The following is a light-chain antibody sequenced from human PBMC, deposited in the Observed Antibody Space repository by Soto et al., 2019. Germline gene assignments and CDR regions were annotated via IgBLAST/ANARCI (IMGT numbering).Light chain of an antibody. J-gene: IGKJ2*01. CDR3: QQRSNWPPYT. CDR2: DAS. CDR1: QRVSSY. V-gene: IGKV3-11*01. Sequence: EIVLTQSPATLSLSPGEIATLSCRASQRVSSYLAWYQQKPGQAPRLLIYDASNRATGIPARFSGSGSGTDFTLTISSLEPEDFAVYYCQQRSNWPPYTFGQGTKLEIK.